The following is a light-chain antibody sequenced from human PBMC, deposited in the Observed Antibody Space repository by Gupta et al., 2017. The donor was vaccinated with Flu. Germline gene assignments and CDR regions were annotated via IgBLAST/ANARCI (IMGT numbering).Light chain of an antibody. Sequence: DIVMTQSPDSLAVSLGERATINCKSSQSVLYSSNNKNYLAWYQQKPRQPPKLLIYWASTRESGVPDRFSGSGSGTDFTLTISSLQAEDVADYYCLQYYSTPWTFGQGTKVEIK. V-gene: IGKV4-1*01. CDR2: WAS. CDR1: QSVLYSSNNKNY. CDR3: LQYYSTPWT. J-gene: IGKJ1*01.